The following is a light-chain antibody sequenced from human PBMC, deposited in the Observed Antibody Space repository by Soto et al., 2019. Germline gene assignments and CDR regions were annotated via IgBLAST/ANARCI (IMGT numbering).Light chain of an antibody. CDR3: QQLKTYPYT. CDR2: SAS. V-gene: IGKV1-9*01. J-gene: IGKJ2*01. Sequence: IQLTQSPSSLSASVGDRVTVTCRASQDINKFLAWFQKKPGKAPNLLIFSASTLQSAVPSRFSGGGSGTDFTLTIASLQPEDFATYYCQQLKTYPYTFGQGTKLEIK. CDR1: QDINKF.